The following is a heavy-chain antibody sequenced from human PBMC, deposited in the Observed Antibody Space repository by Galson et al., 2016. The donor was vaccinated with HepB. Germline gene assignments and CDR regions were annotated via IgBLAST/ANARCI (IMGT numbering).Heavy chain of an antibody. CDR2: SFHSGSA. V-gene: IGHV4-39*01. D-gene: IGHD3-9*01. Sequence: SETLSLTCTVSGGSIRSSSHYWGWIRQSPGRGLEWIGSSFHSGSAYYNPSLKSRVIISVDTSRNQFSLRLDSVTAADTAVYYCARKTWFWYIDLWGRGPLVTVSS. CDR3: ARKTWFWYIDL. J-gene: IGHJ2*01. CDR1: GGSIRSSSHY.